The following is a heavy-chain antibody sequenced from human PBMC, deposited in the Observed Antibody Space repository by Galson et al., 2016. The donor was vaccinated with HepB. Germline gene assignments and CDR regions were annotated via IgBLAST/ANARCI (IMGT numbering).Heavy chain of an antibody. V-gene: IGHV4-30-2*01. J-gene: IGHJ4*02. D-gene: IGHD4-17*01. CDR2: IYHSGTT. CDR1: GGSISSGGYS. CDR3: ARSYNGDPSFDY. Sequence: TLSLTCTVSGGSISSGGYSWSWIRQIAGKGLEWIGYIYHSGTTYYNPSLKSRVTISVDRSKNQFSLQVTSVTAADTAVYYCARSYNGDPSFDYWGQGTLVTVSP.